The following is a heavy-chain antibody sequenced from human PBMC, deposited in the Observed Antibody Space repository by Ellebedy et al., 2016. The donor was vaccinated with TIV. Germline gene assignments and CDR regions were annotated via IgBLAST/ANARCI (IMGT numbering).Heavy chain of an antibody. Sequence: PGGSLRLSCAASGFTFDDYGMSWVRQAPGKGLEWVSGINWNGGSTGYADSVKGRFTISRDNAKNSLYLQMNSLRAEDTALYYCARDNSPLEQWLPLEAFDIWGQGTMVTVSS. V-gene: IGHV3-20*04. J-gene: IGHJ3*02. CDR2: INWNGGST. D-gene: IGHD6-19*01. CDR3: ARDNSPLEQWLPLEAFDI. CDR1: GFTFDDYG.